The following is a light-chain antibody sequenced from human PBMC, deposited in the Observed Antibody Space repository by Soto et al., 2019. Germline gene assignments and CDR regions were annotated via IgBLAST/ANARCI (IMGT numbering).Light chain of an antibody. V-gene: IGLV2-8*01. J-gene: IGLJ1*01. CDR3: SSYAGSIHG. Sequence: QSVLTQPPSASGSPGQSVTISCAGTSSDVGGYNYVSWYQQYPGKPPNLMIYDVTKRPSGVPDRFSGSKSGNTASLTVSGVQAEDEADYYCSSYAGSIHGFGTGTKVTVL. CDR2: DVT. CDR1: SSDVGGYNY.